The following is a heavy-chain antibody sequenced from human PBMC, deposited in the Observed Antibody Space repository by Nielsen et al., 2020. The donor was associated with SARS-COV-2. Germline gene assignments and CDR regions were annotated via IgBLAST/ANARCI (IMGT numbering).Heavy chain of an antibody. CDR1: GYTFTSYY. CDR3: ARDRGSGYFDN. Sequence: ASVKVSCKASGYTFTSYYIHWVRQAPGQGLEWMGRINPNSGGTNYAQEFQGRVTMTGDTSIATAYMELSRLRSDDTAIYYCARDRGSGYFDNWGQGTLVIVSS. J-gene: IGHJ4*02. CDR2: INPNSGGT. V-gene: IGHV1-2*06. D-gene: IGHD3-3*01.